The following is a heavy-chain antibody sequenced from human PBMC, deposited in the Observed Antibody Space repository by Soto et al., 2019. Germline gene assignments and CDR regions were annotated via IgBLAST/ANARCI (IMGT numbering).Heavy chain of an antibody. CDR3: ATRITVFGLLIPPFDP. Sequence: ETLSQTCAVYGGSVSGYYWNWVRQAPGKGLEWIGEINHTGGTHYNPSLKSRVTMSVDTSKNQFSLRLSSVTAADTAIYYCATRITVFGLLIPPFDPWGQGTQVTVS. CDR1: GGSVSGYY. J-gene: IGHJ5*02. CDR2: INHTGGT. V-gene: IGHV4-34*01. D-gene: IGHD3-3*01.